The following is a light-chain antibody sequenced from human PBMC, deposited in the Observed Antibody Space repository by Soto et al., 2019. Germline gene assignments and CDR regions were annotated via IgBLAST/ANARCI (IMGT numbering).Light chain of an antibody. CDR2: GAS. Sequence: EIVLTQSPVTLSLSPGERSTLSCRTSQSVSNNYLAWYQQKPGQAPRLLIYGASNRATGIPDRFSGSGSGTAFTLTISRLEPEDFAVYYCQKHGTSPINFGQGTRLEIK. V-gene: IGKV3-20*01. CDR3: QKHGTSPIN. CDR1: QSVSNNY. J-gene: IGKJ5*01.